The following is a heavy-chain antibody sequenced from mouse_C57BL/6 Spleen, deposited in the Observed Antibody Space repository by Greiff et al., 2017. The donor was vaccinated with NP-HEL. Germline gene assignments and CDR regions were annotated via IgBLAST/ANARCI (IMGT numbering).Heavy chain of an antibody. J-gene: IGHJ4*01. Sequence: DVQLQESGPGLVKPSQTVFLTCTVTGISITTGNYRWSWIRQFPGNKLEWIGYIYYSGTITYNPSLTSRTTITRDTPKNQFFLEMNSLTAEDTATYYCARENWDEGYAMDYWGQRTSVTVSS. CDR1: GISITTGNYR. CDR2: IYYSGTI. V-gene: IGHV3-5*01. D-gene: IGHD4-1*01. CDR3: ARENWDEGYAMDY.